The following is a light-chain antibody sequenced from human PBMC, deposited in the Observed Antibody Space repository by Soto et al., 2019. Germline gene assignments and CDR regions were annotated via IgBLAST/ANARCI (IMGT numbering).Light chain of an antibody. V-gene: IGLV1-44*01. CDR2: TND. CDR1: SSNIGSNT. J-gene: IGLJ1*01. Sequence: QSVLTQPPSASGTPGQRVTISCSGSSSNIGSNTVNWYQQLPGTAPKLLIYTNDQRPSGVPDRFSGPRSGTSASLAISGLQFEDEADYHCSSWDDNLDAVVFGAGTKATVL. CDR3: SSWDDNLDAVV.